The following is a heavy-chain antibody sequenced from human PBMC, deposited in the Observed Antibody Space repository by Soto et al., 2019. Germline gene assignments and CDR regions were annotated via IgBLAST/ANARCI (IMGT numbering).Heavy chain of an antibody. CDR1: GGSISSYY. CDR3: ARWLRPYYFDY. J-gene: IGHJ4*02. Sequence: QVQLQESGPGLVKPSETLSLTCIVSGGSISSYYWSWIRQPPGKGLEWIGYIYYSGSTNYNPSLKSRVTISVDTSKNQFSLKLSSVTAADTAVYYCARWLRPYYFDYWGQGTLVTVSS. D-gene: IGHD5-12*01. V-gene: IGHV4-59*01. CDR2: IYYSGST.